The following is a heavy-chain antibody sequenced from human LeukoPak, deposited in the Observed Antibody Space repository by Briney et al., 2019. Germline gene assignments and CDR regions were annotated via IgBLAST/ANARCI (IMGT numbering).Heavy chain of an antibody. CDR3: SSGYYYGDFDY. D-gene: IGHD3-22*01. J-gene: IGHJ4*02. V-gene: IGHV2-5*01. Sequence: SGPTLVNPTQPLTLTCTFSGVSLSTSGVGVGWIRQPPGKALEWLALIYWNDDKRYSPSLKSRLTITKDTSKNQVVLTMTNMDPVDTATYYCSSGYYYGDFDYWGQGTLVTVSS. CDR2: IYWNDDK. CDR1: GVSLSTSGVG.